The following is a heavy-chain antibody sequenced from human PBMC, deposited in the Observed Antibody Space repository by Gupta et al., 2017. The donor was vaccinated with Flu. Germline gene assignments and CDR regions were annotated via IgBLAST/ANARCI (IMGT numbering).Heavy chain of an antibody. Sequence: QVQLVESGGGVVQPGRSLRVSCEASGFTFSSYGMHWVRQATGKGLEGVAVIWYDGSNKYYAYSVKGRFTISRDNSKNTLYLQMNSLRAEDTAVYYCARDSYQLLYNNWFDPWGQGTLVTVSS. J-gene: IGHJ5*02. CDR1: GFTFSSYG. D-gene: IGHD2-2*02. CDR2: IWYDGSNK. CDR3: ARDSYQLLYNNWFDP. V-gene: IGHV3-33*01.